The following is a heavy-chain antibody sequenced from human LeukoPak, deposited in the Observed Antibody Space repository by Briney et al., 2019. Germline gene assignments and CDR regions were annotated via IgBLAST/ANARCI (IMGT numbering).Heavy chain of an antibody. CDR1: GFTVSSNY. D-gene: IGHD2-21*02. V-gene: IGHV3-53*01. J-gene: IGHJ4*02. CDR2: IYSGGST. CDR3: ARMGGLLFGSHNDY. Sequence: GGSLRLSCAASGFTVSSNYMSWVRQAPGKGLEWVSVIYSGGSTYYADSVKGRFTISRDNAKNSLYLQMNSLRAEDTAVYYCARMGGLLFGSHNDYWGQGTLVTVSS.